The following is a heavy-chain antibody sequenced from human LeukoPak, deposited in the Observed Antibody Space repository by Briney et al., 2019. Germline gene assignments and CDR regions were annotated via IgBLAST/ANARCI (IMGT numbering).Heavy chain of an antibody. J-gene: IGHJ4*02. CDR2: ISGSGTNT. D-gene: IGHD3-16*02. CDR3: AKSPHYRVTAIIYYFDN. CDR1: GFTFSSFA. V-gene: IGHV3-23*01. Sequence: GSLRLSCAASGFTFSSFAMSWVRQAPGKGLEWVSGISGSGTNTYYADSVKGRFTISRDNSKTTLYLQMNSLRAEDTAVYYCAKSPHYRVTAIIYYFDNWGQGTLVTVSP.